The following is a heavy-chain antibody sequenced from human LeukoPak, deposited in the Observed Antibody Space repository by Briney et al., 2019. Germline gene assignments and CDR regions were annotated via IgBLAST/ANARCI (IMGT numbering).Heavy chain of an antibody. CDR2: ISGSGGAT. D-gene: IGHD4-17*01. Sequence: GGSLRLSCSASGFTFISYAMCWVRQAPGKELECVSGISGSGGATYYADSVKGRLTISRDNSRNTLYLQMNSLRDEDTAVYYCANELSYGDYSHSFAENWGQGTLVTVSS. CDR1: GFTFISYA. V-gene: IGHV3-23*01. J-gene: IGHJ4*02. CDR3: ANELSYGDYSHSFAEN.